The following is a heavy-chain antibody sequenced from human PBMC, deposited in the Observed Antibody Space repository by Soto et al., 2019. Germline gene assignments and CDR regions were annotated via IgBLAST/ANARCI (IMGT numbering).Heavy chain of an antibody. D-gene: IGHD5-12*01. Sequence: SETLSLTCTVSGGSISSYYWSWIRQPPGKGLEWIGYTYYSGSTNYNPSLKSRVTISVDTSKNQFSLKLSSVTAADTAVYYCARDKVVVGGGYASKYGMDVWGQGTTVTVSS. CDR3: ARDKVVVGGGYASKYGMDV. CDR2: TYYSGST. J-gene: IGHJ6*02. CDR1: GGSISSYY. V-gene: IGHV4-59*01.